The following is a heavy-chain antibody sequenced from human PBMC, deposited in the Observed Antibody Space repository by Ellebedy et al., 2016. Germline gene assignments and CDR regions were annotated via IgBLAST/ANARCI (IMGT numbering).Heavy chain of an antibody. Sequence: SETLSLXCAVYGGSFSGYYWSWIRQPPGKGLEWIGEINHTGNTNYNPSLKSRVTISADTSKNQFSLRLTSVTAADTAVYYCASNDYGGNSLGVFDIWGQGTMVTVSS. V-gene: IGHV4-34*01. CDR1: GGSFSGYY. J-gene: IGHJ3*02. CDR2: INHTGNT. CDR3: ASNDYGGNSLGVFDI. D-gene: IGHD4-23*01.